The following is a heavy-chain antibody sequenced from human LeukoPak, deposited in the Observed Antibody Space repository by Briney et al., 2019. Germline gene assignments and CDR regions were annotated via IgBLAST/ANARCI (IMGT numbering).Heavy chain of an antibody. CDR1: GFTFSSYW. Sequence: SGGSLRLSCAASGFTFSSYWMHWVRQAPGKGLVWVSRINSDGSSTSYADSVKGRFTISRDNAKNTLYLQMNSLRAEDTAVYYCARDHCSSTSCYLALYYYYGMDVWGQGTTVTVSS. CDR3: ARDHCSSTSCYLALYYYYGMDV. J-gene: IGHJ6*02. CDR2: INSDGSST. D-gene: IGHD2-2*01. V-gene: IGHV3-74*01.